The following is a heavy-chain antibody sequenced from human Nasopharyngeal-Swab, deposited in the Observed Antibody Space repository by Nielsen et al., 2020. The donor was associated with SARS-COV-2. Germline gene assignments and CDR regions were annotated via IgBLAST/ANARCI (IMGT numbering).Heavy chain of an antibody. CDR3: ARDPPRFGELLPFDY. Sequence: SETLSLTCTVSGYSISSGYYWGWIRQPPGKGLEWIGSIYHSGSTYYNPSLKSRVTISVDTSKNQFSLKLSSVTAADTAVYHCARDPPRFGELLPFDYWGQGTLVTVSS. V-gene: IGHV4-38-2*02. CDR1: GYSISSGYY. D-gene: IGHD3-10*01. CDR2: IYHSGST. J-gene: IGHJ4*02.